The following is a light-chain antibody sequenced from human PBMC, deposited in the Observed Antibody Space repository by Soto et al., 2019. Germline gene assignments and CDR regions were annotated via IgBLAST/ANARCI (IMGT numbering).Light chain of an antibody. CDR1: RDINKY. V-gene: IGKV1-39*01. Sequence: DIQMTQSPSSLSAAVGDSVTITCRASRDINKYLNWYHQTPGKAPKLLVFATSTLHNGVPSRFSGSRSGTDFSLTITSLQPEDFATYYCQQSYSSPYTFGQGTKLEIK. CDR2: ATS. CDR3: QQSYSSPYT. J-gene: IGKJ2*01.